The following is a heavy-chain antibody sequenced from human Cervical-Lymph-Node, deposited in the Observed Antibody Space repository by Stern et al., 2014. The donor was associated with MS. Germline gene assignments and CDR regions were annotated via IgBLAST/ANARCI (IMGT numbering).Heavy chain of an antibody. CDR3: ARPTVTATRYHYYYYGMDV. CDR1: GYTFTNYA. CDR2: INAGNGDT. Sequence: VQLLESGAEVVQPGASVEVSCKASGYTFTNYAIHWVRQAPGQRLEWMGWINAGNGDTKFSPKFRGRVTISRDTSATTAYMALSSLKSEDTAIYYCARPTVTATRYHYYYYGMDVWGQGTTVTVSS. V-gene: IGHV1-3*01. J-gene: IGHJ6*02. D-gene: IGHD2-21*02.